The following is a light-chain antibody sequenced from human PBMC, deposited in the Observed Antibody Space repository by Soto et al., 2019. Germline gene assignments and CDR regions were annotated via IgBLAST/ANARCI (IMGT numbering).Light chain of an antibody. J-gene: IGLJ3*02. CDR1: SSNIGSNT. CDR3: AAWDDSLNGWV. CDR2: SNN. Sequence: QSVLTQPPSASGTPGQRVTISCSGSSSNIGSNTVNWYQHLPGTAPKLLISSNNQRPSGVPDRFSGSKSGTSASLAISGLQSEYEADYYCAAWDDSLNGWVFGGGTKLTVL. V-gene: IGLV1-44*01.